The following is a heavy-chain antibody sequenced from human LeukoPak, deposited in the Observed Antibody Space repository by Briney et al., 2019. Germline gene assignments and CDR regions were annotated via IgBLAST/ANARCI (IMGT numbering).Heavy chain of an antibody. CDR3: AKGSVAARPYYFDY. CDR2: ITDGGGST. J-gene: IGHJ4*02. CDR1: GFTFSSYA. V-gene: IGHV3-23*01. Sequence: QPGRSLRLSCAASGFTFSSYAMTWVRQAPGQGLEWVSAITDGGGSTYYADSVKGRFTISRDNSERTLFLQMNSLRAEDTATYYCAKGSVAARPYYFDYWGQGTLVTVSS. D-gene: IGHD6-6*01.